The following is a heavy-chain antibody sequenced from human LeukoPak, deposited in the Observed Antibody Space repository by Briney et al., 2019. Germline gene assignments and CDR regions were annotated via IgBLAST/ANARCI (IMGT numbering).Heavy chain of an antibody. V-gene: IGHV4-30-4*01. CDR1: GGPINSGDYY. Sequence: PSEPLSLTCTVSGGPINSGDYYCRWIRQPPGKGLEWNGNIYYNRSTYYNPSLKSRITMSVDTSKNQFSLKLSSVTAADTAVYYCARVSRDDSGSYYSHFDYWGQGTLVTVSS. CDR3: ARVSRDDSGSYYSHFDY. D-gene: IGHD3-10*01. CDR2: IYYNRST. J-gene: IGHJ4*02.